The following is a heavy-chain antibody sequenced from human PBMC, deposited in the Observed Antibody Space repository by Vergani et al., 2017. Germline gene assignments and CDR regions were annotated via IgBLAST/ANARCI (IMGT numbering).Heavy chain of an antibody. D-gene: IGHD6-13*01. CDR2: IGSSSSYT. J-gene: IGHJ4*02. CDR3: ARDTSQQLVRGYFDY. CDR1: GFTFSDYY. Sequence: QVQLVESGGGLVKPGGSLRLSCAASGFTFSDYYMSWIRQAPGKGLEWVSYIGSSSSYTNYADSVKGRFTISRDNAKNSLYLQMNSLRAEDTAVYYCARDTSQQLVRGYFDYWGQGTLVTVSS. V-gene: IGHV3-11*05.